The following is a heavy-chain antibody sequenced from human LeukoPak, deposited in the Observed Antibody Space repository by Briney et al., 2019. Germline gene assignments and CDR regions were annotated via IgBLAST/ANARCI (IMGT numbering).Heavy chain of an antibody. V-gene: IGHV4-39*01. CDR1: GVSISSSSYY. D-gene: IGHD3-3*01. J-gene: IGHJ4*02. CDR3: AARASRGYDFWSGYYTQFYFDY. CDR2: IYYSGST. Sequence: SETLSLTCTVSGVSISSSSYYWGWIRQPPGKGLEWIGSIYYSGSTYYNPSLKSRVTISVDTSKNQFSQKLSSVTAADTAVYYCAARASRGYDFWSGYYTQFYFDYWGQGTLVTVSS.